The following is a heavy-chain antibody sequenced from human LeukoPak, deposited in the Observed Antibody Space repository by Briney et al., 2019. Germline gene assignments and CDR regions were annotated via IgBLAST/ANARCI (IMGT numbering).Heavy chain of an antibody. V-gene: IGHV3-15*01. CDR3: ARAAAVTGAFRDNWSDP. J-gene: IGHJ5*02. CDR1: GFTFSHAW. Sequence: PGGSLRLSCEASGFTFSHAWMYWVRQAPGKELEWVGRIKGEDDGAATEYNAPVKGRFTISRDNSKNTLYLQMNSLRAEDTAVYYCARAAAVTGAFRDNWSDPWGQGTLVTVSS. CDR2: IKGEDDGAAT. D-gene: IGHD6-19*01.